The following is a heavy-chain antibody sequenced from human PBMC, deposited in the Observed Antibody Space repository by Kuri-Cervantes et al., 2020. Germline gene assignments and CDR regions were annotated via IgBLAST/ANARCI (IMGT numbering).Heavy chain of an antibody. D-gene: IGHD2-21*01. CDR1: GFTFSSYS. CDR3: ARVFCRGDICTVFDY. V-gene: IGHV3-74*01. J-gene: IGHJ4*02. CDR2: INSDGSST. Sequence: GESLKISCAASGFTFSSYSMNWVRQAPGKGLEWVSVINSDGSSTSSADSVKGRFTISRDNAKNTLYLQMNSLRAEDTAVYYCARVFCRGDICTVFDYWGQGTLVTVSS.